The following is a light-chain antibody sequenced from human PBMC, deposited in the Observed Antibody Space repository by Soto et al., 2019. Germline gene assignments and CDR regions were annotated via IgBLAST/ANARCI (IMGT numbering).Light chain of an antibody. V-gene: IGLV2-14*01. CDR3: SSYTSSTTWV. CDR2: EVS. Sequence: QSALTQPASVSGSPGQSITISCTGTSNDVGAYNYVSWYQQHPGKAPKLMIYEVSYRPSGVSDRFSGSRSGNTASLTISGLQAEDESDYYCSSYTSSTTWVFGGGTKVTVL. CDR1: SNDVGAYNY. J-gene: IGLJ3*02.